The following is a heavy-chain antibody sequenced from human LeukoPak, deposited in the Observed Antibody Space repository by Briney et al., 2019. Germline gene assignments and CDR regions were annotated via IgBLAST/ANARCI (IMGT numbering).Heavy chain of an antibody. CDR2: ISGSGGST. Sequence: GGSLRLCCAASGFTFSSYARSWVRQAPGKGLEWVSAISGSGGSTSYADSVKGRFTISRDNSKTTLYLQMNSLRAEDTAVYYCAKDGGRWGLYYYGMDVWGQGTTVTVYS. V-gene: IGHV3-23*01. CDR3: AKDGGRWGLYYYGMDV. J-gene: IGHJ6*01. CDR1: GFTFSSYA. D-gene: IGHD3-16*01.